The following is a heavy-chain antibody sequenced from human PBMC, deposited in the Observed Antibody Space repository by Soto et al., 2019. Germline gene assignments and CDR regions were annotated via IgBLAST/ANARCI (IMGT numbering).Heavy chain of an antibody. CDR3: ACHSAEYYYYVMAW. CDR1: GFSFSSYS. Sequence: GESLTLSCAASGFSFSSYSMNWVRQVPGKGLQWVSYMSTSGGTIFYADSVKGRFTISRDNAKNSLYLQMNSLRDEDTAVYYWACHSAEYYYYVMAWWGKGPTFTVPS. V-gene: IGHV3-48*02. J-gene: IGHJ6*04. CDR2: MSTSGGTI. D-gene: IGHD1-26*01.